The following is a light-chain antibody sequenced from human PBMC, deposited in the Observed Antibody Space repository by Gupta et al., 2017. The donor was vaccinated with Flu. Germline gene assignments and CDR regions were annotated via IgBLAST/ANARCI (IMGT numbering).Light chain of an antibody. CDR3: QQYDNLPFT. CDR2: DAS. V-gene: IGKV1-33*01. CDR1: QDISNY. J-gene: IGKJ3*01. Sequence: DIQMTQSPSSLSASVGDRVTITCQASQDISNYLNWYQQKPGKAPKLLIYDASNLETGVPPRFSGSGSGTDFTFTISSLQPEDIATYYCQQYDNLPFTFGHGTKVDIK.